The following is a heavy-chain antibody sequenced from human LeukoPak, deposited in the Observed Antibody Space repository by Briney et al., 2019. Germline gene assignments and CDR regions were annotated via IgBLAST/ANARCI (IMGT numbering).Heavy chain of an antibody. J-gene: IGHJ4*02. CDR1: GGTFSSYA. D-gene: IGHD3-22*01. CDR3: ARYVDYYDSSGYYY. CDR2: IIPIFGTA. Sequence: SVKVSCKASGGTFSSYAISWVRQAPGQGLERMGGIIPIFGTANYAQKFQGRVTITADESTSTAYMELSSLRSEDTAVYYCARYVDYYDSSGYYYWGQGTLVTVSS. V-gene: IGHV1-69*13.